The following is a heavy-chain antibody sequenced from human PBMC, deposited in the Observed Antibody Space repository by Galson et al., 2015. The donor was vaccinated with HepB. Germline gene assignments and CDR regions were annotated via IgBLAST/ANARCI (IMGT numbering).Heavy chain of an antibody. CDR1: GYTFTSYG. CDR3: ARCPYYYDSSGGRWFDP. CDR2: ISAYNGNT. J-gene: IGHJ5*02. Sequence: SVKVSCKASGYTFTSYGISWVRQAPGQGLEWMGWISAYNGNTNYAQKLQGRVTMTTDTSTSTAYMELRSLRSDDTAVYYCARCPYYYDSSGGRWFDPWGQGTLVTVSS. D-gene: IGHD3-22*01. V-gene: IGHV1-18*04.